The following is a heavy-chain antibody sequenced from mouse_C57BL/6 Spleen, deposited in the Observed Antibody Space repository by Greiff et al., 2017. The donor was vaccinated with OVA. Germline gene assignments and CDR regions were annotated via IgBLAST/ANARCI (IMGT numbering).Heavy chain of an antibody. CDR2: ISSGGDYI. CDR1: GFTFSSYA. V-gene: IGHV5-9-1*02. CDR3: TRGGIGFDY. Sequence: EVMLVESGEGLVKPGGSLKLSCAASGFTFSSYAMSWVRQTPEKRLEWVAYISSGGDYIYYADTVKGRFTISRDNARNTLYLQMSRPKSEDTAMYYCTRGGIGFDYWGQGTTLTVSS. J-gene: IGHJ2*01.